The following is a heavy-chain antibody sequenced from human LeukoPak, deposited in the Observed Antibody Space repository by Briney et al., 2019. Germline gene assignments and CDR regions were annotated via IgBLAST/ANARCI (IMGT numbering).Heavy chain of an antibody. Sequence: AASVTVSFKASGGTFNNYGISWVRQAPGQGLEWMGRIIPIFGTSNYAQKFQGRVTITADKSTGTAYMEVSSLRSEDTAMYYCARVVPVAMTEYYHYYMDVWGKGTTVTVSS. V-gene: IGHV1-69*06. CDR1: GGTFNNYG. J-gene: IGHJ6*03. CDR3: ARVVPVAMTEYYHYYMDV. CDR2: IIPIFGTS. D-gene: IGHD2-2*01.